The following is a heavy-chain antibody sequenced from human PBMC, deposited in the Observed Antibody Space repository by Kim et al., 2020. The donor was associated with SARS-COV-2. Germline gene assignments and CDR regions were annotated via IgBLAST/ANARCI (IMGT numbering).Heavy chain of an antibody. V-gene: IGHV3-48*02. J-gene: IGHJ3*02. D-gene: IGHD3-22*01. Sequence: SVKGRFTISRDNAKNSLYLQMNSLRDEDTAVYYCARDYYDSSGVSRAFDIWGQGTMVTVSS. CDR3: ARDYYDSSGVSRAFDI.